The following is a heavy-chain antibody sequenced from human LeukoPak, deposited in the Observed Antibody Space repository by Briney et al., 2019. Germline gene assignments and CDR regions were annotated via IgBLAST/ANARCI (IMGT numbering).Heavy chain of an antibody. J-gene: IGHJ4*02. CDR2: TSGSGGST. CDR3: ARPTLSILGPIDY. V-gene: IGHV3-23*01. D-gene: IGHD1-26*01. CDR1: GFTFSSYA. Sequence: GGSLRLSCAASGFTFSSYAMSWVRQAPGKGLEWVSATSGSGGSTYYADSVKGRFTISRDNSKNTLYLQVNSLRIEDTAVYYCARPTLSILGPIDYWGQGTLVTVSP.